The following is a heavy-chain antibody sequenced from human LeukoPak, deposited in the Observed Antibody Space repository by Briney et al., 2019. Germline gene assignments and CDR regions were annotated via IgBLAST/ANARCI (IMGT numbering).Heavy chain of an antibody. D-gene: IGHD1-26*01. J-gene: IGHJ6*03. V-gene: IGHV3-21*01. CDR3: AGDPYSGAYGNTYYYYMDV. Sequence: PGGSLRLSCAASGFTFSKAWMNWVRQTPGKGLEWISSITTSSTYTFYADSVKGRFTISRDNARNSLYLQMNSLTAEDTAVYYCAGDPYSGAYGNTYYYYMDVWGKGTTVTISS. CDR1: GFTFSKAW. CDR2: ITTSSTYT.